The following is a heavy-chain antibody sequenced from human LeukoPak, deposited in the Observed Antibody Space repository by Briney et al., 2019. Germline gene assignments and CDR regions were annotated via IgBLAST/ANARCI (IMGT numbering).Heavy chain of an antibody. J-gene: IGHJ4*02. V-gene: IGHV3-30-3*01. Sequence: GGSLRLSCAASGFTFSSYAMHWVRQAPGKGLEWVAVISYDGSNKYYADSVKGRFTISRDNSKNTLYLQMNSLRAEDTAVYYCARIIGDGATTAYWGQGTLVTVSS. CDR1: GFTFSSYA. CDR3: ARIIGDGATTAY. CDR2: ISYDGSNK. D-gene: IGHD1-26*01.